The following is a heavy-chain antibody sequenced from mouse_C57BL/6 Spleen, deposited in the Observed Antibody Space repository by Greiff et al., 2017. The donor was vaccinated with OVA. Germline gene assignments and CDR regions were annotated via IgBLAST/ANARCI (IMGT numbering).Heavy chain of an antibody. CDR3: ALIYYDYEAWFGY. Sequence: QVQLQQPGAELVKPGASVKMSCKASGYTFTSYWITWVKQRPGQGLEWIGDIYPGSGSTNYNEKFKSKATLTVETSSSTAYMQLSSLTSDDSAVYYCALIYYDYEAWFGYWGQGALVTVST. CDR2: IYPGSGST. J-gene: IGHJ3*01. D-gene: IGHD2-4*01. CDR1: GYTFTSYW. V-gene: IGHV1-55*01.